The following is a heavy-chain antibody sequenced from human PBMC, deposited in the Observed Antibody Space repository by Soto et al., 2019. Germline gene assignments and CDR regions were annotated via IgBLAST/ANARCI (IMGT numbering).Heavy chain of an antibody. J-gene: IGHJ4*02. Sequence: QVQLVQSGAEVKKPGSSVKVSCKASGGTFSSYAISWVRQAPGQGLEWMGGSIPIFGTANYAQKFQGRVTITADESTSTAYMELSSLRSEDTAVYYCARDQRPYDSSAFDYWGQGTLVTVSS. CDR2: SIPIFGTA. D-gene: IGHD3-22*01. CDR1: GGTFSSYA. CDR3: ARDQRPYDSSAFDY. V-gene: IGHV1-69*12.